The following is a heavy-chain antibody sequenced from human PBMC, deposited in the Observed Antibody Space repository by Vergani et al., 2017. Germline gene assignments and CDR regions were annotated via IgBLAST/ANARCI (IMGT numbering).Heavy chain of an antibody. D-gene: IGHD3-10*01. CDR2: ISYDGSNK. V-gene: IGHV3-30*04. CDR1: GFTFSSYA. CDR3: ARGEQYYYGSGSYTFDY. Sequence: VQLVESGGGLVQPGGSLRLSCAASGFTFSSYAMHWVRQAPGKGLEWVAVISYDGSNKYYADSVKGRFTISRDNSKNTLYLQMNSLRAEDTAVYYCARGEQYYYGSGSYTFDYWGQGTLVTVSS. J-gene: IGHJ4*02.